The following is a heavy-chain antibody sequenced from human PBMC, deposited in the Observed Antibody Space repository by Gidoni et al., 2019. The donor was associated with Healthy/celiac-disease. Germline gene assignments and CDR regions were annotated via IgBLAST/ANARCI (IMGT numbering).Heavy chain of an antibody. D-gene: IGHD1-1*01. CDR3: ARGGRLQPNWTPYYYYGMDV. V-gene: IGHV4-34*01. CDR1: GGSFSGYY. J-gene: IGHJ6*02. Sequence: QVQLQQWGAGLLKPSETLSLTCAVYGGSFSGYYWSWIRQPPGKGLEWIGEINHSGSTNYNPSLKSRVTISVDTSKNQFSLKLSSVTAADTAVYYCARGGRLQPNWTPYYYYGMDVWGQGTTVTVSS. CDR2: INHSGST.